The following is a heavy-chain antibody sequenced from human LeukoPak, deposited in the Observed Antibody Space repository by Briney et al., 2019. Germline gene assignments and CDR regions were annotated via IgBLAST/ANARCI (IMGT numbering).Heavy chain of an antibody. Sequence: ASVKVSCKASGYTFTGYYMHWVRQAPGQGLEWMGWINPISGGTNYAQKFQGWVTMTRDTSISTAYMELSRLRSDDTAVYYCARGSGASGIYGMDVWGQGTTVTVSS. CDR1: GYTFTGYY. CDR3: ARGSGASGIYGMDV. CDR2: INPISGGT. J-gene: IGHJ6*02. D-gene: IGHD3-10*01. V-gene: IGHV1-2*04.